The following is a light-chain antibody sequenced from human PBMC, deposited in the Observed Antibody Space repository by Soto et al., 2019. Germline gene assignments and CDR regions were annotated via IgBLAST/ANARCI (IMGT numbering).Light chain of an antibody. CDR2: GAS. CDR3: QQRSNWPLIT. V-gene: IGKV3-11*01. Sequence: EIVMTQSPATLSVSPGERATLSCRASQRVSRNLSWYQQKPGQAPRLLIYGASTRATGIPARFSGSGSGTDFTLTISSLEPEDFAVYYCQQRSNWPLITFGQGTRLEIK. J-gene: IGKJ5*01. CDR1: QRVSRN.